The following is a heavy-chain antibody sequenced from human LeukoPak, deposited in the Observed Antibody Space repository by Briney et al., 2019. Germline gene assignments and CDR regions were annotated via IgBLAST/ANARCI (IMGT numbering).Heavy chain of an antibody. CDR1: GGSISSYY. Sequence: SEILSLTCTVSGGSISSYYWSWIRQPAGKGLEWIGRIYTSGSTNYNPSLKSRVTMSVDTSKNQFSLKLSSVTAADTAVYYCAREGSSSWPAPYNWFDPWGQGTLVTVSS. CDR2: IYTSGST. CDR3: AREGSSSWPAPYNWFDP. D-gene: IGHD6-13*01. V-gene: IGHV4-4*07. J-gene: IGHJ5*02.